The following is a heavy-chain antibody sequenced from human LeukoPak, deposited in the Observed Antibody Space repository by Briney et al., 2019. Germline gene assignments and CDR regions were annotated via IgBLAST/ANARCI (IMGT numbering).Heavy chain of an antibody. CDR3: ARDVEFKYGMDV. V-gene: IGHV4-59*01. CDR1: RGSLSSYY. D-gene: IGHD3-10*01. Sequence: PSETLSLTLTVSRGSLSSYYWSWIRQPPGKQLEGIGGIYYSGSTNYNPSLKSRVTISVDTSKNQFSLQLSSVTAADTAVYYCARDVEFKYGMDVWGKGTTVTVSS. J-gene: IGHJ6*04. CDR2: IYYSGST.